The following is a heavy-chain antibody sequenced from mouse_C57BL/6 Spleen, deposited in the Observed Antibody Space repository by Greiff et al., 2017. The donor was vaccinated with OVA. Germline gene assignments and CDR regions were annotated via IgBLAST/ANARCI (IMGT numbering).Heavy chain of an antibody. V-gene: IGHV2-4*01. CDR1: GFSLTSYG. CDR3: AKNVGSYYGPAY. CDR2: IWSGGST. Sequence: VKLVESGPGLVQPSQSLSITCTVSGFSLTSYGVHWVRQPPGKGLEWLGVIWSGGSTDYNAAFISRLSISKDNSKSQVFFKMNSLQADDTAIYYCAKNVGSYYGPAYWGQGTLVTVSA. J-gene: IGHJ3*01. D-gene: IGHD2-10*01.